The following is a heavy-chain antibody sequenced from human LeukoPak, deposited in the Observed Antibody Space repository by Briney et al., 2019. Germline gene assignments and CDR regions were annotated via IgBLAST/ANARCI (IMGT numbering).Heavy chain of an antibody. CDR3: ARANYDSSGLDY. CDR1: GGSISSYY. CDR2: IYYSGST. Sequence: SETLSLTCTVSGGSISSYYWSWIRQPPGKGLDWIGYIYYSGSTNYNPSLKSRVTISVDTSKNQFSLKLSSVTAADTAVYYCARANYDSSGLDYWGQGTLVTVSS. V-gene: IGHV4-59*01. D-gene: IGHD3-22*01. J-gene: IGHJ4*02.